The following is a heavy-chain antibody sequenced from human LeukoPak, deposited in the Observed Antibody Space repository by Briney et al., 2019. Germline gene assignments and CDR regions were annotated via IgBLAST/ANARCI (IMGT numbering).Heavy chain of an antibody. CDR2: ISGSGGST. J-gene: IGHJ4*02. D-gene: IGHD1-26*01. CDR3: AKDVVGATSY. Sequence: GGSLRLSCAASGFTFSSSAMNWVRQAPGKGLEWVSAISGSGGSTYYADSVKGRFTISRDNSKNTLYLQMNSLRAEDTAVYYCAKDVVGATSYWGQGTLVTVSS. CDR1: GFTFSSSA. V-gene: IGHV3-23*01.